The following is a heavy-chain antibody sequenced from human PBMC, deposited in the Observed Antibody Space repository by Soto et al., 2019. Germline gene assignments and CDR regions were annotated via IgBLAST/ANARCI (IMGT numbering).Heavy chain of an antibody. Sequence: SETLSLTCSFSGGSISTVGHYWTWFPQPPGKGLEWIGSIYHTGSTYYSKSLRSRLTMSVDTSKSQFSLRLSSVTAADTAVYYCARATGTLRSRNCDYWGQGSLVTVSS. V-gene: IGHV4-31*03. CDR2: IYHTGST. CDR3: ARATGTLRSRNCDY. CDR1: GGSISTVGHY. J-gene: IGHJ4*02. D-gene: IGHD1-1*01.